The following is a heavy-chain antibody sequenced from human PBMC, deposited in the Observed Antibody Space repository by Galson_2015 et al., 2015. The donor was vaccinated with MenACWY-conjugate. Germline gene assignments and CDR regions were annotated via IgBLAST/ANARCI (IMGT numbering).Heavy chain of an antibody. J-gene: IGHJ3*02. CDR2: IKQDGSAK. CDR1: GFTFSTHW. V-gene: IGHV3-7*01. D-gene: IGHD6-19*01. Sequence: SLRLSCAASGFTFSTHWMGWVRQAPGKGLEWVANIKQDGSAKYYADSVKGRFTISRDNAKNSLYLQMDSLRAEDTAVYYCARAKEQWLSKTFDIWGQGTMVTVSS. CDR3: ARAKEQWLSKTFDI.